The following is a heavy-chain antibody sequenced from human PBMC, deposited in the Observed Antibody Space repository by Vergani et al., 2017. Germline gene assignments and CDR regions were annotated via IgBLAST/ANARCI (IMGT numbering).Heavy chain of an antibody. D-gene: IGHD4-17*01. CDR3: ARESGPYGDYTRGGGS. CDR2: VYTSGST. V-gene: IGHV4-61*02. Sequence: QVQLQESGPGLVKPSQTLSLTCTVSGGSISSGSYYWSWIRQPAGKGLEWVGRVYTSGSTHYNPSLKSRGNIAVDTSTNQFSLKRGPVTAADTAVYYFARESGPYGDYTRGGGSWGQGTLVTVSS. CDR1: GGSISSGSYY. J-gene: IGHJ4*02.